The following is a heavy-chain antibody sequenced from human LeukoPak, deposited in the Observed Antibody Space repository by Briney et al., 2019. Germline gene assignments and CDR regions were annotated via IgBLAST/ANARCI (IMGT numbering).Heavy chain of an antibody. D-gene: IGHD3-10*02. V-gene: IGHV1-18*01. CDR2: ISGHNGNT. J-gene: IGHJ4*02. CDR3: ARDGIGTDYVRYFDD. Sequence: ASVKVCFKASGYTFTSYDINWVRQATGQGLEWVGWISGHNGNTNYARKFRDRVTMTTNTSTSTVYMKLRSLISDDTAVYYCARDGIGTDYVRYFDDWGQGTLVTVSS. CDR1: GYTFTSYD.